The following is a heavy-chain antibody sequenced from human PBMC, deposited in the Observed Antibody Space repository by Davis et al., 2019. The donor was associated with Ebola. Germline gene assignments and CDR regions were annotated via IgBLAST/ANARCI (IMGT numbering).Heavy chain of an antibody. V-gene: IGHV1-2*06. J-gene: IGHJ5*02. CDR3: ARETVTFNWFDP. CDR2: INPNSGGT. D-gene: IGHD4-11*01. CDR1: GYTFTGYY. Sequence: ASVKVSCKASGYTFTGYYMHWVRQAPGQGLEWMGRINPNSGGTNYAQKFQGRVTMTRDTSISTAYMELSRLRSDDTAVYYCARETVTFNWFDPWGQGTLVTISS.